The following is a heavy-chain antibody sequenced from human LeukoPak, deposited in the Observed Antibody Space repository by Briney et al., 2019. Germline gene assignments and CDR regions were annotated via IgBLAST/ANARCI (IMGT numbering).Heavy chain of an antibody. D-gene: IGHD6-19*01. CDR1: GFTVSSNY. CDR3: ARAQWLGYFDY. J-gene: IGHJ4*02. CDR2: IYSGGST. V-gene: IGHV3-53*01. Sequence: GGSQRLSCAASGFTVSSNYMSWVRQAPGKGLEWVSVIYSGGSTYYADSVKGRFTISRDNSKNTLYLQMNSLRAEDTAVYYCARAQWLGYFDYWGQGTLVTVSS.